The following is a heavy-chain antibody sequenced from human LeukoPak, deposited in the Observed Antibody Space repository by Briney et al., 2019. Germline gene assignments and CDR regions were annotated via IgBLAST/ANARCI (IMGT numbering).Heavy chain of an antibody. Sequence: SETLSLTCTVSGGSISSYYWSWIRQPAGKGLEWIGRIYTSGSTNYNPSLKSRVTMSVDTSKNQFSLKLSSVTAADTAVYYCARHYSNYVELLFDPWGQGTLVTVSS. CDR1: GGSISSYY. V-gene: IGHV4-4*07. D-gene: IGHD4-11*01. CDR3: ARHYSNYVELLFDP. CDR2: IYTSGST. J-gene: IGHJ5*02.